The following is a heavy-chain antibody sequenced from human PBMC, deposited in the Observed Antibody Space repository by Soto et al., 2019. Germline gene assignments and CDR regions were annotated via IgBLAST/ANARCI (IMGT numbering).Heavy chain of an antibody. CDR3: ASQTYSSSWFLESGSYFDY. CDR2: IYYSGST. V-gene: IGHV4-59*08. CDR1: GGSISSYY. J-gene: IGHJ4*02. Sequence: QVQLQESGPGLVKPSETLSLTCTVSGGSISSYYWSWIRQPPGKGLEWIGYIYYSGSTNYNPSLKIRVTISVDTSKNQFSLKLSSVTAADTAVYYCASQTYSSSWFLESGSYFDYWGQGTLVTVSS. D-gene: IGHD6-13*01.